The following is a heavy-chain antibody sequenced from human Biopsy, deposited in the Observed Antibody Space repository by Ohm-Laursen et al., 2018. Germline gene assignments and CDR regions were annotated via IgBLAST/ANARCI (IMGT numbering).Heavy chain of an antibody. Sequence: GTLSLTCTVSGDSISGYYWNWIRQPPGKRLEWIGYILSTGSTDYNPSLQSRVSISLDLSTDQFSLKVDSVTAADTAVYYCARVVGAATGFDSWGRGTPVTVSS. CDR1: GDSISGYY. CDR3: ARVVGAATGFDS. CDR2: ILSTGST. J-gene: IGHJ4*02. D-gene: IGHD1-26*01. V-gene: IGHV4-59*01.